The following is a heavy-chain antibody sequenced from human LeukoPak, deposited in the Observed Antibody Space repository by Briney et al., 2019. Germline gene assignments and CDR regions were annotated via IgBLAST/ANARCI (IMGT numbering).Heavy chain of an antibody. CDR1: GFTFSSYW. CDR3: ARDLRYGGNPLRSFDI. Sequence: GGSLRLSCAASGFTFSSYWMSWVRQAPGKGLEWVANIKQDGSEKYYVGSVKGRFTISRDNAKNSLYLRMNSLRAEDTAVYYCARDLRYGGNPLRSFDIWGQGTMVTVSS. J-gene: IGHJ3*02. V-gene: IGHV3-7*01. D-gene: IGHD4-23*01. CDR2: IKQDGSEK.